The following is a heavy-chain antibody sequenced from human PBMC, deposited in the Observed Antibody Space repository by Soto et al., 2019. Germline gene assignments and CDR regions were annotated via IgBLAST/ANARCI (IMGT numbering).Heavy chain of an antibody. CDR1: GGSISSGAYY. D-gene: IGHD3-22*01. J-gene: IGHJ4*02. Sequence: QVHLQESGPGLVKPSQTLSLTCTVSGGSISSGAYYWSWIRQHPGKVLEWVGYMYDSGSTYYNPFLKSRVSISGDTSTNQFSLKLSSVTAAYTAVYYCARVYDSSGYPHFDYGGQGTLVTVSS. V-gene: IGHV4-31*03. CDR3: ARVYDSSGYPHFDY. CDR2: MYDSGST.